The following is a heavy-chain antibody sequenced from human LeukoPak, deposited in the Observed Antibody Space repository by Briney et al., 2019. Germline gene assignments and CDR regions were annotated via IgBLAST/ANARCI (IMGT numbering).Heavy chain of an antibody. J-gene: IGHJ3*02. Sequence: ASVKVSCKASGGTFSSYTISGVRQAPGQGLEWMGRIIPILGIANYAQKFQGRVTITADKSTSTAYMELSSLRSEDTAVYYCARRSSALDAFDIWGQGTMVTVSS. V-gene: IGHV1-69*02. CDR2: IIPILGIA. D-gene: IGHD6-25*01. CDR1: GGTFSSYT. CDR3: ARRSSALDAFDI.